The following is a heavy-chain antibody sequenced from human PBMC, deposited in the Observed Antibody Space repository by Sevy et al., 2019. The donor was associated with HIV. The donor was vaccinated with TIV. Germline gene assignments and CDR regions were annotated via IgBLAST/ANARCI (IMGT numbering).Heavy chain of an antibody. CDR2: CDPEDGET. J-gene: IGHJ4*02. CDR1: GYTLTELS. V-gene: IGHV1-24*01. Sequence: ASVKVSCKVSGYTLTELSMHWVRQAPGKGLEWMGGCDPEDGETIYAQKFQGRVTLTEDTSTDKAYMELSSLSSEDTAVYYCVTCRGSDCYDHFDYWGQGTLVTVSS. D-gene: IGHD2-21*02. CDR3: VTCRGSDCYDHFDY.